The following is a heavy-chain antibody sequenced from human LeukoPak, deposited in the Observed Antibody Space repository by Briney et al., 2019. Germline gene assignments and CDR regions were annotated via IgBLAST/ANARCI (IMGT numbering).Heavy chain of an antibody. V-gene: IGHV3-74*01. J-gene: IGHJ4*02. Sequence: GGSLRLSCAASGFTFSSYWMHWVRQAPGKGLVWVSRINSDGSSTSYADSVKGRFTISRDNAKNTLYLQMNSVRAEDTAVYYCARDLRMGYYGSGSCFDYWGQGTLVTVSS. D-gene: IGHD3-10*01. CDR2: INSDGSST. CDR1: GFTFSSYW. CDR3: ARDLRMGYYGSGSCFDY.